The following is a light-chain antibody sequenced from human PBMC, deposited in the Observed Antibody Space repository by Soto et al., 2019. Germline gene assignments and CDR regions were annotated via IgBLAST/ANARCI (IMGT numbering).Light chain of an antibody. CDR2: DVK. V-gene: IGLV2-11*01. J-gene: IGLJ1*01. CDR1: SSDVGGYNY. CDR3: CSYAGDYTFV. Sequence: QSALTQPRSVSGSPGQSVTISCTGTSSDVGGYNYVTWYQQYPGKAPKVMIYDVKTRPSGVPDRFSGSKSGNTASLTIYGLQAEDEADYYCCSYAGDYTFVFGTGTKVTVL.